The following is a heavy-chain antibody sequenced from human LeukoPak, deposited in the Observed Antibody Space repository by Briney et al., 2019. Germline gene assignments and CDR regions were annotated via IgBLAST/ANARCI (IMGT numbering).Heavy chain of an antibody. D-gene: IGHD2-15*01. V-gene: IGHV1-2*02. CDR1: RHTFTGYY. CDR3: ARSYGYFEYYYYYMDV. J-gene: IGHJ6*03. Sequence: SVNLSCKASRHTFTGYYMQWVRHAPGQGREWVGWINTISGGTNYAQKFQGRVTMTRDTSISTAYMELSRLRSDDTAVYYCARSYGYFEYYYYYMDVWGKGTTVTVSS. CDR2: INTISGGT.